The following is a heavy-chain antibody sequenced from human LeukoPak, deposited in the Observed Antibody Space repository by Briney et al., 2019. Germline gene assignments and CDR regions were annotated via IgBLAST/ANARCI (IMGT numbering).Heavy chain of an antibody. Sequence: SETLSLTCTVSGASVSSHYWSWIRQPPGKGLEWIGYVSYSGGTNYNPSLKSRVTISLDTSKDQFSLRLNSVTAADTAVYYCARISTYFGFWSPIYYWGQGNLVTVSS. V-gene: IGHV4-59*02. D-gene: IGHD3-3*01. CDR2: VSYSGGT. CDR3: ARISTYFGFWSPIYY. CDR1: GASVSSHY. J-gene: IGHJ4*02.